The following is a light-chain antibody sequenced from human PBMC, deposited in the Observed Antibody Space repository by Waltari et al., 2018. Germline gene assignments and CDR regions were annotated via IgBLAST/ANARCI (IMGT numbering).Light chain of an antibody. J-gene: IGKJ1*01. CDR2: DAS. CDR1: QGVSRT. Sequence: EIVLTQSPGTLSLSPGERATLSCRASQGVSRTLAWYQQKPGQAPRLLIYDASSRATGIPDRFSGSGSGTDFSLTISRLEPEDFAVYYCQKYGTLPATFGQGTTVEIK. CDR3: QKYGTLPAT. V-gene: IGKV3-20*01.